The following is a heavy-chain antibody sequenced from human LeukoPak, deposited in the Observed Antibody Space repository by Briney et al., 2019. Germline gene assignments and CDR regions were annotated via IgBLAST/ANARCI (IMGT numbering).Heavy chain of an antibody. Sequence: SETLSLTCTVSGGSISSYYWSWIRQPPGKGLKWIGYIYYSGSTNYNPSLKSRVTISVDTSKNQFSLKLSSVTAADTAVYYCARGEGRRNAFDIWGQGTMVTVSS. CDR2: IYYSGST. V-gene: IGHV4-59*01. CDR1: GGSISSYY. CDR3: ARGEGRRNAFDI. D-gene: IGHD1-1*01. J-gene: IGHJ3*02.